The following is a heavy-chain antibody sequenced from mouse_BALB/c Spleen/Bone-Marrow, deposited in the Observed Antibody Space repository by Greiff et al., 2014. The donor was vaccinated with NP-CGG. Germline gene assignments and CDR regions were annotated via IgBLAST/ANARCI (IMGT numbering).Heavy chain of an antibody. J-gene: IGHJ3*01. CDR2: IDPASGNT. V-gene: IGHV14-3*02. CDR1: GFNIKDTY. D-gene: IGHD1-1*01. Sequence: VQLQQSGAELVKPGASVKLSCTASGFNIKDTYMHWVKQRPVQGLEWIGRIDPASGNTKYDPKFQGKATITADTSSNTAYLQLSSLTSEDTAVYYCAMYYYGSSLFAYWGQGTLVTVSA. CDR3: AMYYYGSSLFAY.